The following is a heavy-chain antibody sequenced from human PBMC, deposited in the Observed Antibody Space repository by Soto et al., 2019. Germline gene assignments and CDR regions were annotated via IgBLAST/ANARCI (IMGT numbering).Heavy chain of an antibody. CDR3: AKIGASSSVSLPLVLLDY. Sequence: GGPLRLSCAASGFTFSSYALSLVRHSPRKALEWVSAIPGSGGGTYYAGSVKGRFTLSRDNSKNTLYLQMNNLSVENTAVYYCAKIGASSSVSLPLVLLDYWGQGALVTVSS. CDR2: IPGSGGGT. D-gene: IGHD3-10*01. V-gene: IGHV3-23*01. J-gene: IGHJ4*02. CDR1: GFTFSSYA.